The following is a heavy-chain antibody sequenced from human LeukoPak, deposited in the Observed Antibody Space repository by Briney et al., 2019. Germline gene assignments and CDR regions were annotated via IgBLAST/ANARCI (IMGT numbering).Heavy chain of an antibody. CDR1: GGTFSSYA. V-gene: IGHV1-69*05. Sequence: SVKVSCKASGGTFSSYAISWVRQAPGQGLEWMGGITPIFGTANYAQKFQGRVTITTDESTSTAYMELSSLRSEDTAVYYCARAADSGYDWYNWFDPWGQGTLVTVSS. CDR3: ARAADSGYDWYNWFDP. D-gene: IGHD5-12*01. J-gene: IGHJ5*02. CDR2: ITPIFGTA.